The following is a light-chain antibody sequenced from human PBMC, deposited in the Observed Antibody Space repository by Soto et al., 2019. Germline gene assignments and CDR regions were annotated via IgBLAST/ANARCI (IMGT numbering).Light chain of an antibody. CDR2: GAS. CDR3: QQYDTWWT. V-gene: IGKV3-20*01. J-gene: IGKJ1*01. CDR1: QSVSSSY. Sequence: EIVLTQSPGTLSLSPGERATLSCRASQSVSSSYLAWYQQKPGQAPRLLIYGASSRATGFPDRFSGSGSGTDFTLTISRLEPEDFAVYYCQQYDTWWTFGQGTKVDIK.